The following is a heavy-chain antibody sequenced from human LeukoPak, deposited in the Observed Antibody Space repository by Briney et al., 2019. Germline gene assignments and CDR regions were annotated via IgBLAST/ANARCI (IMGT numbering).Heavy chain of an antibody. CDR3: AKDQGQAVVPRRFDN. CDR1: GFMFSNFA. J-gene: IGHJ4*02. Sequence: GGSLRLSCAASGFMFSNFAMNWVRQAPGKGLEWVSTIYYSGGNTYSADSVKGRFTISRDNAKNTLYLQMNSLRAEDTAVYYCAKDQGQAVVPRRFDNWGQGTLVTVSS. D-gene: IGHD2-2*01. V-gene: IGHV3-23*01. CDR2: IYYSGGNT.